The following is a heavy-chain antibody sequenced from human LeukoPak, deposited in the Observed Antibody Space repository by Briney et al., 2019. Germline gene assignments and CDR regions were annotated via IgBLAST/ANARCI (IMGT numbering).Heavy chain of an antibody. CDR1: GFTFSSYG. CDR2: IRYDGSNK. J-gene: IGHJ4*02. V-gene: IGHV3-30*02. D-gene: IGHD6-19*01. CDR3: AKDPAPLYRSGWYYFDY. Sequence: GGSLRLSCAASGFTFSSYGMHWVRQAPGKGLEWVAFIRYDGSNKYYADSVKGRFTISRDNSKNTLYLQMNSLRAEDTAVYYCAKDPAPLYRSGWYYFDYRGQGTLVTVSS.